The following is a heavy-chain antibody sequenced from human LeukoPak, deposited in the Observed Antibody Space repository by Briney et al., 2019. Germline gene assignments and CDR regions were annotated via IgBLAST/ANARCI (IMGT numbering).Heavy chain of an antibody. CDR2: ISGSGSST. V-gene: IGHV3-23*01. D-gene: IGHD2-2*01. J-gene: IGHJ4*02. Sequence: GGSLRLSCAASGFTFINYAMSWVRQAPGKGLEWVSVISGSGSSTYYADSVKGRFTISRDDSKNTLYLQMNSLRAEDTAVYYCAKEACSSTSCDPFFDYWGQGTLVTVSS. CDR1: GFTFINYA. CDR3: AKEACSSTSCDPFFDY.